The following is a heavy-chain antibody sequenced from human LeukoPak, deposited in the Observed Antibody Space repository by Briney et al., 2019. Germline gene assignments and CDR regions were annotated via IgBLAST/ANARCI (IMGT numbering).Heavy chain of an antibody. CDR3: AKDPAYDSSGYYTDY. CDR2: ISYDGSNK. J-gene: IGHJ4*02. D-gene: IGHD3-22*01. V-gene: IGHV3-30*18. Sequence: GRSLRLSCAASGFTFSSYGMHWVRQAPGKGLEWVAVISYDGSNKYYADSVKGRFTISRDSSKNTLYLQMNSLRAEDTAVYYCAKDPAYDSSGYYTDYWGQGTLVTVSS. CDR1: GFTFSSYG.